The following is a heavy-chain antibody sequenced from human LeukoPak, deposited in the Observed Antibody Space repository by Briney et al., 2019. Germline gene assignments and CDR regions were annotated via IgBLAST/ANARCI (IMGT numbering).Heavy chain of an antibody. J-gene: IGHJ4*02. CDR2: IYSSGGT. V-gene: IGHV3-53*01. CDR3: ARDSSGPAF. CDR1: GFSVSNTY. D-gene: IGHD6-19*01. Sequence: GGSLRLSCAASGFSVSNTYMNWVRQAPGKGLEWVSVIYSSGGTFYSDSVKGRFTISRDSSKNTLYLQMNSLRVDDTAVYYCARDSSGPAFWGQGTLVTVSS.